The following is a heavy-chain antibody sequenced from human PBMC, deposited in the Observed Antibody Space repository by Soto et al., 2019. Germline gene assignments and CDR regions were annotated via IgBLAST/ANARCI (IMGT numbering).Heavy chain of an antibody. J-gene: IGHJ5*02. CDR3: ARVASLNWFDP. CDR2: ISSSSSTI. Sequence: GGSLRLSCAASGFTFSSYSMNWVRQAPGKGLEWVSYISSSSSTIYYADSVKGRFTISRDNAKNSLYLQMNSLRAEDTAVYYCARVASLNWFDPWGQGTLVTVSS. CDR1: GFTFSSYS. V-gene: IGHV3-48*01.